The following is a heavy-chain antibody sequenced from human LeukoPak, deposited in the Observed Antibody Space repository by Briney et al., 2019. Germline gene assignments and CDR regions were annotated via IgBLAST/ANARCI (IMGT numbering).Heavy chain of an antibody. Sequence: TGGSLRLSCAASGFTFSSYWMSWDRQAPGKGLEWVANIKQDGSEKYYVDSVKGRFTISRDNAKNSLYLQMNSLRAEDTAVYYCARVGVVPAAADFDYWGQGTLVTVSS. CDR2: IKQDGSEK. CDR1: GFTFSSYW. J-gene: IGHJ4*02. D-gene: IGHD2-2*01. CDR3: ARVGVVPAAADFDY. V-gene: IGHV3-7*01.